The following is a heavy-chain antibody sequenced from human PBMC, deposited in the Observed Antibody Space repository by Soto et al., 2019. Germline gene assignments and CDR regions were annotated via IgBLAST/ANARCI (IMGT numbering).Heavy chain of an antibody. CDR3: ANGNGPGGTNWWYVDL. Sequence: EVQLLESGGDLVQPGGSLRLSCAASGFTLTRNAMVWVRQTPGKGLEWVSGVSNGGDYIFYADSVKGRFTISRDHSKNLLMLRMSGDSAAVSDLEYCANGNGPGGTNWWYVDLCGGGTRVTVSS. D-gene: IGHD2-8*01. J-gene: IGHJ2*01. CDR1: GFTLTRNA. CDR2: VSNGGDYI. V-gene: IGHV3-23*01.